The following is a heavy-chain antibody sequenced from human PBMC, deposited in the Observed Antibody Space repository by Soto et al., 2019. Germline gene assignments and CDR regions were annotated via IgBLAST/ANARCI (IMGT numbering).Heavy chain of an antibody. D-gene: IGHD3-10*01. V-gene: IGHV4-34*01. CDR3: ARGWGSGFSPPHY. J-gene: IGHJ4*02. Sequence: QVQLQQWGAGLLKPSETLSLTCAVYGGSFSGYYWSWIRQPPGKGLGWIGEINPSGRTNYKPSLMRRVTVQVDRSMNKFSLKLSSVTAADTVGYYCARGWGSGFSPPHYWGQGTLVTVSS. CDR2: INPSGRT. CDR1: GGSFSGYY.